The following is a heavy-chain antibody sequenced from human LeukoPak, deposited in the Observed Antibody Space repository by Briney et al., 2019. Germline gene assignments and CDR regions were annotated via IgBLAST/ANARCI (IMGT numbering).Heavy chain of an antibody. Sequence: GASVTVSFKASGYTFTGYYMHWVRQAPGQGLDWMGWISAYNGNTNFAQKFQGRVTMATDTSTSAAYMELRSLRSDDTAVYYCARVNGQLPSLDYWGQGTLVTVSS. CDR1: GYTFTGYY. J-gene: IGHJ4*02. CDR3: ARVNGQLPSLDY. V-gene: IGHV1-18*04. CDR2: ISAYNGNT. D-gene: IGHD1-26*01.